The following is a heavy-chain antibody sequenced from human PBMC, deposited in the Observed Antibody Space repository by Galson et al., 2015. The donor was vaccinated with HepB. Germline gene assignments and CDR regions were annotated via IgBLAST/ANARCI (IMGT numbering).Heavy chain of an antibody. J-gene: IGHJ4*02. D-gene: IGHD6-19*01. CDR3: NLFNRGIAVGGETFDY. V-gene: IGHV3-15*07. CDR1: GFTFSNAW. CDR2: IKSKTDGGTT. Sequence: SLRLSCAASGFTFSNAWMNWVRQAPGKGLEWVGRIKSKTDGGTTDYAAPVKGRFTISRDDSINTLYLQMNSLKTEDTAVYYCNLFNRGIAVGGETFDYWGQGTLVTVSS.